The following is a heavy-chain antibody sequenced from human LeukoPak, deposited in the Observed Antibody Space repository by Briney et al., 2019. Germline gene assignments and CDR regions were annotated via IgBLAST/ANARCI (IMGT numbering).Heavy chain of an antibody. D-gene: IGHD3-22*01. CDR1: GFTFNDYA. CDR3: AKSLIGSSGYLDY. J-gene: IGHJ4*02. CDR2: ITWNSGSI. V-gene: IGHV3-9*01. Sequence: GGSLRLSCAASGFTFNDYAMHWVRQAPGKGLEWVSGITWNSGSIGYADSVKGRFTISRDNAKNSLYLQINSLRPEDTALYYCAKSLIGSSGYLDYWGQGTLVTVSS.